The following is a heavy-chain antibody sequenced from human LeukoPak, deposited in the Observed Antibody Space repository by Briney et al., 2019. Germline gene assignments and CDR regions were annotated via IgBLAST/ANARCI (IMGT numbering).Heavy chain of an antibody. CDR1: GFTVSSNY. V-gene: IGHV3-66*01. CDR2: VYSGGST. Sequence: TGGSLRLSCAASGFTVSSNYMSWVRQAPGKGLEWVSVVYSGGSTHYADSVKGRFTISRDNSKNTLYLHMYSLRAEDTAVYYCATADSGSYYSGFDYWGQGTLVTVSS. J-gene: IGHJ4*02. D-gene: IGHD1-26*01. CDR3: ATADSGSYYSGFDY.